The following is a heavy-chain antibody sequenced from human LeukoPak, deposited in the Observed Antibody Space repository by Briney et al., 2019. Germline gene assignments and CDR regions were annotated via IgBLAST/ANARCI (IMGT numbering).Heavy chain of an antibody. D-gene: IGHD6-19*01. J-gene: IGHJ4*02. CDR1: LGSLGTYY. CDR2: IYYSGST. V-gene: IGHV4-59*01. CDR3: ARVERQWPTFKYYFEY. Sequence: LETLSVTCPLSLGSLGTYYWSWIRQPPGRGLEWIGEIYYSGSTHYNPSLTSRVTISVDTSKNQFSPRLSSVTAADTAVYYCARVERQWPTFKYYFEYWGQGTMVTVSS.